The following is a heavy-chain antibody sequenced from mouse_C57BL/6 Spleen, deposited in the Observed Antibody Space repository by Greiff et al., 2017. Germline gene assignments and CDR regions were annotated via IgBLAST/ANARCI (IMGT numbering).Heavy chain of an antibody. J-gene: IGHJ4*01. CDR1: GFTFSDYG. CDR2: ISSGSSTI. Sequence: DVMLVESGGGLVKPGGSLKLSCAASGFTFSDYGMHWVRQAPEKGLEWVAYISSGSSTIYYADTVKGRFTISRDNAKNTLFLQMTSLRSEDTAMYYCARSTNWDYAMDYWGQGTSVTVSS. V-gene: IGHV5-17*01. D-gene: IGHD4-1*01. CDR3: ARSTNWDYAMDY.